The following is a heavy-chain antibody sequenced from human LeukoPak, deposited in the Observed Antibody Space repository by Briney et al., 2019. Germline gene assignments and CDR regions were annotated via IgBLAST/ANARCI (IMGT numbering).Heavy chain of an antibody. J-gene: IGHJ4*02. V-gene: IGHV1-2*02. CDR1: GYTFTSYA. CDR3: ARDRYGDGFAHLDY. CDR2: ITPSGGT. Sequence: ASVKVSCKASGYTFTSYAIHWVRQAPGQGLEWMGWITPSGGTNYPQKFQGRVAITWGTSITTAYMDLSRLTSDDTAVYYCARDRYGDGFAHLDYWGQGALVTVCS. D-gene: IGHD5-24*01.